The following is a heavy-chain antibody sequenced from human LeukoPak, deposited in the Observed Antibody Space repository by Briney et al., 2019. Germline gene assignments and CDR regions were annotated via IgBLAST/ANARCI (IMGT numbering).Heavy chain of an antibody. J-gene: IGHJ2*01. CDR3: VRYGGSLYWYFDL. V-gene: IGHV4-34*10. D-gene: IGHD2-15*01. CDR1: GGSFNGYY. Sequence: SETLSLTCAVYGGSFNGYYWSWIRQPPGKGLEWIGEINHSGSTNYNPSLKSRVTMSIDTSKNQFSLKLSSVTAADTAVYYCVRYGGSLYWYFDLWGRGTLVTVSS. CDR2: INHSGST.